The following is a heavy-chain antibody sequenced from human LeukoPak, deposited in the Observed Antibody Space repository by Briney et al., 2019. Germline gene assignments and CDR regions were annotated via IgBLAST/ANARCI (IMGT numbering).Heavy chain of an antibody. CDR1: RFTFSSYA. CDR2: ISGSGGST. CDR3: AKDRDVWGSLLDY. J-gene: IGHJ4*02. D-gene: IGHD3-16*01. Sequence: GGSLRLSCAASRFTFSSYAMSWVRQAPGKGLEWVSAISGSGGSTYYVDSVKGRFTISRDNSKNTLYLQMNSLRAEDTAVYYCAKDRDVWGSLLDYLGQGTLVTVSS. V-gene: IGHV3-23*01.